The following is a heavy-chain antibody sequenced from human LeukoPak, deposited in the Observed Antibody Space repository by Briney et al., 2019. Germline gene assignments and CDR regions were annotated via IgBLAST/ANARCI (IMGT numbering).Heavy chain of an antibody. D-gene: IGHD3-22*01. J-gene: IGHJ4*02. CDR1: GFTFSSYW. Sequence: GGSLRLSCAASGFTFSSYWMSWARQAPGKGLEWVANIKQDGSEKYYVDSVKGRFTISRDNAKNSLYLQMNSLRAEDTAVYYCASTLEWGYYDSSGYYYWGQGTLVTVSS. CDR3: ASTLEWGYYDSSGYYY. V-gene: IGHV3-7*01. CDR2: IKQDGSEK.